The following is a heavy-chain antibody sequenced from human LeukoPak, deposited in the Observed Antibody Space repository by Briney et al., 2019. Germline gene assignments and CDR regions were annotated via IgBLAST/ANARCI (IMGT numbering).Heavy chain of an antibody. CDR3: VKSIGAAGNA. CDR2: ISGSGRGGST. V-gene: IGHV3-23*01. D-gene: IGHD6-13*01. Sequence: GGSLRLSCAASGFTFSTYAMSWVRQAPGKGLEWVSGISGSGRGGSTYYADSVKGRFTISRDNSKDTLSLQMNSLRAEDTALYYCVKSIGAAGNAWGQGTLVTVSS. CDR1: GFTFSTYA. J-gene: IGHJ5*02.